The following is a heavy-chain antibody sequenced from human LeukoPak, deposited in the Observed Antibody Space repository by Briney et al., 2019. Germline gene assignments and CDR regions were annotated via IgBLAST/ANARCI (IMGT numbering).Heavy chain of an antibody. CDR3: ARGWYGSGLGMDV. CDR2: INSDGGGA. D-gene: IGHD3-10*01. J-gene: IGHJ6*04. CDR1: GITFGNNW. V-gene: IGHV3-74*01. Sequence: GGSLRLSCAASGITFGNNWMHRVRQGPGKGLVWISRINSDGGGAIYADSVKGRFTVSRDNAKNTLYLQMNSLRAEDTAVYYCARGWYGSGLGMDVWGKGTTVTVSS.